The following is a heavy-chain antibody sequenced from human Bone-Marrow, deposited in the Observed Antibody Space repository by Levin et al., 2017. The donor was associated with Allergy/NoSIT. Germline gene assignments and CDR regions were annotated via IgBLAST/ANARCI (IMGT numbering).Heavy chain of an antibody. Sequence: GGSLRLSCAASGFTFSGSAMHWVRQASGKGLEWVGRIRSKANSYATAYAASVKGRFTISRDDSKNTAYLQMNSLKTEDTAVYYCTRWNEGDSSGYYYPPIYFDYWGQGTLVTVSS. V-gene: IGHV3-73*01. CDR3: TRWNEGDSSGYYYPPIYFDY. D-gene: IGHD3-22*01. CDR1: GFTFSGSA. J-gene: IGHJ4*02. CDR2: IRSKANSYAT.